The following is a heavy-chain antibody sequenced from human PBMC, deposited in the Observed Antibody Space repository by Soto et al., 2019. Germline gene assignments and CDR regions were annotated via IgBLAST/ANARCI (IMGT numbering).Heavy chain of an antibody. CDR1: GGSVSSGSYY. CDR2: IYYSGST. V-gene: IGHV4-61*01. CDR3: ARDGDDSSSWYRDWNGWFDP. J-gene: IGHJ5*02. Sequence: SETLSLTCTVSGGSVSSGSYYWSWIRQPPGKGLEWIGYIYYSGSTNYNPSLKSRVTISVDTSKNQFSLKLSSVTAADTAVYYCARDGDDSSSWYRDWNGWFDPWGQGTLVTVSS. D-gene: IGHD6-13*01.